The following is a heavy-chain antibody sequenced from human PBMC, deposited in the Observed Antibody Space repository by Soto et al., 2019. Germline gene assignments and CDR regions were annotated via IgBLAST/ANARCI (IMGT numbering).Heavy chain of an antibody. CDR1: GFTVNSNY. CDR2: TNTGGTT. J-gene: IGHJ6*01. CDR3: AKGDGVSVAV. D-gene: IGHD1-26*01. Sequence: EVQVLATGGGLIQPGGSLRLSCAASGFTVNSNYMSWVRQAPGEGLQWVSITNTGGTTYYADSVKGRFTVSRDNSKNTLYTQMSSLRAEDTAVYYFAKGDGVSVAVWGQGPTVSVSS. V-gene: IGHV3-53*02.